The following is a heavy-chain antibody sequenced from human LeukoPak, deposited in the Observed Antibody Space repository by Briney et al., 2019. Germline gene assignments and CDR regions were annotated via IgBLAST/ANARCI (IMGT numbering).Heavy chain of an antibody. J-gene: IGHJ6*04. CDR3: ASDRFGGMDV. V-gene: IGHV3-7*01. Sequence: TGGSLRLSCAASGFTFSSYWMSWVRQAPGKGLEWVANIKEDGSEKYYVDSVKGRFSISRDDAKNPLHLQMNSLRAEDTAVYYCASDRFGGMDVWGKGTSVTVSS. CDR1: GFTFSSYW. CDR2: IKEDGSEK. D-gene: IGHD4-23*01.